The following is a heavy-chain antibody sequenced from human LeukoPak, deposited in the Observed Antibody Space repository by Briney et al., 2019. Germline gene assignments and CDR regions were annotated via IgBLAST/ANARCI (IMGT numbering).Heavy chain of an antibody. Sequence: GASVKVSCKVSGYTLTELSMHWVRQAPGKGLEWMGGFDPEDGETIYAQKFQGRVTMTEDTSTDTAYMGLSSLRSEDTAVYYCATGLYCSSTSCSFDYWGQGTLVTVSS. D-gene: IGHD2-2*01. CDR1: GYTLTELS. CDR2: FDPEDGET. CDR3: ATGLYCSSTSCSFDY. J-gene: IGHJ4*02. V-gene: IGHV1-24*01.